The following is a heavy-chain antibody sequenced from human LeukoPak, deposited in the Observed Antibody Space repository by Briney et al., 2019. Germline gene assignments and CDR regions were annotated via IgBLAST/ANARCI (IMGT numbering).Heavy chain of an antibody. Sequence: PGGSLRLSCAASGFTISSQAMSWVRQAPGKGLECVSTIGISDVDRHYADSVKGRFTISRDNSKNTLYLQMNSLRADDTAVYYCAKDAPGAGGLDYWGQGTLVTVSS. J-gene: IGHJ4*02. CDR1: GFTISSQA. CDR2: IGISDVDR. CDR3: AKDAPGAGGLDY. V-gene: IGHV3-23*01. D-gene: IGHD1-14*01.